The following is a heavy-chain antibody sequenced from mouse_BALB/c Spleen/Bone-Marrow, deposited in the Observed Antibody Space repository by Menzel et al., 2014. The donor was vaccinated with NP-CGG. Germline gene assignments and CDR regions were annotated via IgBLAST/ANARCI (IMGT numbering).Heavy chain of an antibody. CDR3: ARGGIYYGNYLAN. CDR2: ISNLAYSI. Sequence: EVKLVDSGGGLVQPGGSRKLSCAASGFTFSDYGMAWVRQALGKGPEWVAFISNLAYSIYYADSVTGRFTISRENAKNTLYLEMSSLRSEDTAMYYCARGGIYYGNYLANWGQGTLVTVSA. V-gene: IGHV5-15*02. D-gene: IGHD2-1*01. J-gene: IGHJ3*01. CDR1: GFTFSDYG.